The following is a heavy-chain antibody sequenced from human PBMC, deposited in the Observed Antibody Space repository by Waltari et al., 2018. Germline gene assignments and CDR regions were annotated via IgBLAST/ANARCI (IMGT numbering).Heavy chain of an antibody. Sequence: EVRLVQSGAEVKKPGESLKISCKGCGYSFTSYCIGWVRQMTGKGLEWMGIICPGDSYTRYSPSFQGQVTTSADKSISTAYLQWSSLKASDTAMYYCARGSLWELASDAFDIWGQGTMVTVSS. D-gene: IGHD1-26*01. CDR3: ARGSLWELASDAFDI. CDR1: GYSFTSYC. V-gene: IGHV5-51*03. J-gene: IGHJ3*02. CDR2: ICPGDSYT.